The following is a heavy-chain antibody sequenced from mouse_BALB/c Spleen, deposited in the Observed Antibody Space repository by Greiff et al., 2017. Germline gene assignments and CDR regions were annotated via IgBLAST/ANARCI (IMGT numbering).Heavy chain of an antibody. D-gene: IGHD2-14*01. CDR1: GFSLTSYG. CDR3: AKGGEVHYAMDY. Sequence: QVQLKESGPSLVQPSQSLSITCTVSGFSLTSYGVHWVRQSPGKGLEWLGVIWRGGSTDYNAAFMSRLSITKDNSKSQVFFKMNSLQADDTAIYYCAKGGEVHYAMDYWGQGTSVTVSS. V-gene: IGHV2-5-1*01. CDR2: IWRGGST. J-gene: IGHJ4*01.